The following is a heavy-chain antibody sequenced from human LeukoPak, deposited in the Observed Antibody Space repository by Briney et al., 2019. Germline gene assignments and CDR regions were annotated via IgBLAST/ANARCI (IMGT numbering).Heavy chain of an antibody. J-gene: IGHJ4*02. CDR3: ARKYSTLLIYSESGDY. D-gene: IGHD2-15*01. Sequence: PSQTLSLTCTVSGGSISSGSYYWSWIRQPAGKGLEWIGRIYTSGSTNYNPSLKSRVTISVDTSKNQFSLKLSSVTAADTAVYYCARKYSTLLIYSESGDYWGQGTLVTVSS. CDR2: IYTSGST. V-gene: IGHV4-61*02. CDR1: GGSISSGSYY.